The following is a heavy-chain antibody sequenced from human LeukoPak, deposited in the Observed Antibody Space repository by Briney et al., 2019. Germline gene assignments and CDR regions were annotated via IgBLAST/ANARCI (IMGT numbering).Heavy chain of an antibody. CDR1: GFTSSSYW. CDR3: ARKNGLDY. V-gene: IGHV3-7*01. CDR2: IKQDGSEK. Sequence: GGSLRLSCAASGFTSSSYWMSWVRQAPGKGLEWVANIKQDGSEKYYVDSVKGRFTISRDNAKNSLYLQMNSLRAEDTAVYYCARKNGLDYWGQGTLVTVSS. J-gene: IGHJ4*02.